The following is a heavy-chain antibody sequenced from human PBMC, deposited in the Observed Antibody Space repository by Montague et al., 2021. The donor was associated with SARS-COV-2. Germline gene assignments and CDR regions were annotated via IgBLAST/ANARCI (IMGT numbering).Heavy chain of an antibody. V-gene: IGHV4-59*02. J-gene: IGHJ3*02. CDR3: ARETMTADARDI. CDR1: GASVGSSY. Sequence: SETLFLTCTVSGASVGSSYWGWIRQSPGKGLEWIGDFYSVGSTDYNPSLKSRATISRDTSKNQFSLKVRSVTAADTAVYYCARETMTADARDIWGQGTMVTVSS. CDR2: FYSVGST. D-gene: IGHD1-14*01.